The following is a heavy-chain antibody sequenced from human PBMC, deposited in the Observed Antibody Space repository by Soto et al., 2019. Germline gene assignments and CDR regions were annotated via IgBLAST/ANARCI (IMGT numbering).Heavy chain of an antibody. J-gene: IGHJ5*02. V-gene: IGHV1-8*01. Sequence: QVQLVQSGAEVKKPGDSVKVSCKASGYTFTSYDINWVRQATGQGLEWMGWMNPNSGNTGYAQKFQGRVTMTRNTSISTAYMELSSLRSEDTAVYYCAMGLRLPNWFDPWGQVTLVTVSS. CDR1: GYTFTSYD. CDR2: MNPNSGNT. D-gene: IGHD5-12*01. CDR3: AMGLRLPNWFDP.